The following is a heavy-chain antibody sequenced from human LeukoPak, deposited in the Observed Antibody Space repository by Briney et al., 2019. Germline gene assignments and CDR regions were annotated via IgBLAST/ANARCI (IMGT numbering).Heavy chain of an antibody. CDR2: IYYSGST. J-gene: IGHJ4*02. CDR1: GGSISSYY. Sequence: SETLSLTCTVSGGSISSYYWSWVRQPPGKGLEWIGYIYYSGSTNYNPSLKSRVTISVDTSKNQFSLKLSSVTAADTAVYYCAKVGVDTAMAYYDYWGQGTLVTVSS. CDR3: AKVGVDTAMAYYDY. D-gene: IGHD5-18*01. V-gene: IGHV4-59*01.